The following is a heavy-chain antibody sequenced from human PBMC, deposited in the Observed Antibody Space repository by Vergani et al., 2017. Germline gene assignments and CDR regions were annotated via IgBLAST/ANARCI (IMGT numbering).Heavy chain of an antibody. Sequence: QVQLQESGPGVVRTSQTLSLICTVSGASISRGDYYWTWVRQPPGKGLEWIGHIYDNGSTYYNPSLGSRIFISIDTSENQFSLNLSSVTAADTAVYYCAKSYCSATRCYSSIAFDLWGQGTQVTISS. CDR3: AKSYCSATRCYSSIAFDL. CDR2: IYDNGST. D-gene: IGHD2-2*01. V-gene: IGHV4-30-4*01. CDR1: GASISRGDYY. J-gene: IGHJ3*01.